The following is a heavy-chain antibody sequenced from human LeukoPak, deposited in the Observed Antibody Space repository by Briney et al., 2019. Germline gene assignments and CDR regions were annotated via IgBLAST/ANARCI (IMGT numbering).Heavy chain of an antibody. CDR2: INTHNGGT. Sequence: ASVKVSCKPSGYRFTDFYIHWVRQAPGQGLEYMGRINTHNGGTVYVKKFQGRLSMTTDTSISAAYMELQSLRSDDTAVYYCARDHDYEGLKGNYWGRGTMVTVTS. D-gene: IGHD3-10*01. CDR3: ARDHDYEGLKGNY. J-gene: IGHJ1*01. CDR1: GYRFTDFY. V-gene: IGHV1-2*06.